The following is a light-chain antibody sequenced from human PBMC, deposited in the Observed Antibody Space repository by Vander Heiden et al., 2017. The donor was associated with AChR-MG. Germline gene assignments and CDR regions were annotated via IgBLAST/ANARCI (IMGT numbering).Light chain of an antibody. CDR1: ESISHW. J-gene: IGKJ1*01. CDR2: KAS. CDR3: QQYNTHSWT. Sequence: DIQMNQSPSTLYTSVGDRVTITCRASESISHWLAWYQQKPGQAPNLLIYKASNLQSGVPPRFSGSGSGTEFTLTISSLQPDDFATYYCQQYNTHSWTFGQGTRVEIK. V-gene: IGKV1-5*03.